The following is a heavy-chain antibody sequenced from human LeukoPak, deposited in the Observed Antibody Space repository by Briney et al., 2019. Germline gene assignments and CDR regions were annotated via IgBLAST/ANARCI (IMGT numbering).Heavy chain of an antibody. CDR3: AKDLDIVATITGN. CDR1: GFTFGSYA. CDR2: VSGSGGST. Sequence: PGGSLRLSCAASGFTFGSYAMSWVRQAPGKGLEWVSGVSGSGGSTYFADSVKGRFTISRDNSKNTLYLQMNSLRAEDTAVYYCAKDLDIVATITGNWGQGTLVTVSS. J-gene: IGHJ4*02. V-gene: IGHV3-23*01. D-gene: IGHD5-12*01.